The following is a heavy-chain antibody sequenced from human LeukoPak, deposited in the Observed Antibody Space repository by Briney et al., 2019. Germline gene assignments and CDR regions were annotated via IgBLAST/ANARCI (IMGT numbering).Heavy chain of an antibody. D-gene: IGHD3-22*01. V-gene: IGHV3-30-3*01. CDR2: ISYDGSNK. CDR1: GFTFSSYA. Sequence: PGGSLRLSCAASGFTFSSYAMHWVRQAPGKGLEWVAVISYDGSNKYYADSVKGRFTISRDNSKNTLYLQMNSLRAEDTAVNYCAREPLSRDYYDSSGFDYWGQGTLVTVSS. CDR3: AREPLSRDYYDSSGFDY. J-gene: IGHJ4*02.